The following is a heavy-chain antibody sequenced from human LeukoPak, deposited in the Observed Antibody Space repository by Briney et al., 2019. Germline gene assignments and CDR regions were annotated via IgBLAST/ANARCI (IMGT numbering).Heavy chain of an antibody. D-gene: IGHD3-10*01. CDR1: GGSISSYY. V-gene: IGHV4-59*01. Sequence: KTSETLSLTCTVSGGSISSYYWSWIRQPPGKGLDWIGYIYYSGSTNYNPSLKSRVTISVDTSKNQFSLKLSSVTAADTAVYYCARGTPPHGSGSYFIDYWGQGTLVTVSS. J-gene: IGHJ4*02. CDR3: ARGTPPHGSGSYFIDY. CDR2: IYYSGST.